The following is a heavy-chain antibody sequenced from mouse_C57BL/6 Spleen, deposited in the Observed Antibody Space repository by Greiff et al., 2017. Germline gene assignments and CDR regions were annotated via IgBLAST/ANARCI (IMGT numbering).Heavy chain of an antibody. V-gene: IGHV1-80*01. CDR1: GYAFSSYW. D-gene: IGHD1-1*01. CDR3: ARGYYYGSSPPFAY. Sequence: QVQLQQSGAELVKPGASVKISCKASGYAFSSYWMNWVKQRPGKGLEWIGQIYPGDGDTNYNGKFKGKATLTADKSSSTAYMQLSSLTSEDSAVYVCARGYYYGSSPPFAYWGQGTLVTVSA. J-gene: IGHJ3*01. CDR2: IYPGDGDT.